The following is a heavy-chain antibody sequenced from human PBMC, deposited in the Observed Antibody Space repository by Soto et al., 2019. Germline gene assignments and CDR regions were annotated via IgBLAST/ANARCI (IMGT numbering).Heavy chain of an antibody. Sequence: HPGGSLRLSCAASGITFSNYAMSWVRQAPGKGLEWVSTVSGSGANTYYADSVKGRFTISRDNSENTLYLQMMSLRVEDMAIYYCAKGPHSSGWHYFDYWGQGTLVTVSS. V-gene: IGHV3-23*01. CDR2: VSGSGANT. CDR3: AKGPHSSGWHYFDY. D-gene: IGHD6-19*01. CDR1: GITFSNYA. J-gene: IGHJ4*02.